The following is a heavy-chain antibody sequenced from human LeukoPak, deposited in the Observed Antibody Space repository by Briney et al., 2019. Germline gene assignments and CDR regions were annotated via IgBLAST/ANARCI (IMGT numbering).Heavy chain of an antibody. V-gene: IGHV3-21*01. J-gene: IGHJ5*02. CDR3: ASSSGWPYNWFDP. D-gene: IGHD6-19*01. Sequence: GSLRLSCAASGFTFSSYSMNWVRQAPGKGLEWVSSISSSSSYIYYADSVKGRFTISRDNSKNTLYLQMNSLRAEDTAVYYCASSSGWPYNWFDPWGQGTLVTVSS. CDR1: GFTFSSYS. CDR2: ISSSSSYI.